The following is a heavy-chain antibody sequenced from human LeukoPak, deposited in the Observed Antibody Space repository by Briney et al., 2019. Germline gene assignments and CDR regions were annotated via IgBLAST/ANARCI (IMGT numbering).Heavy chain of an antibody. V-gene: IGHV3-23*01. CDR3: AKRPGGREQWLVTGWFDP. Sequence: PGGSLRLSCAASGFTFSSYAMSWVRQAPGKGLEWVSAISGSGGSTYYADSVKGRFTISRDNSKNTLYLQMNSLRAEDTAVYYCAKRPGGREQWLVTGWFDPWGQGTLVTVSS. CDR2: ISGSGGST. D-gene: IGHD6-19*01. J-gene: IGHJ5*02. CDR1: GFTFSSYA.